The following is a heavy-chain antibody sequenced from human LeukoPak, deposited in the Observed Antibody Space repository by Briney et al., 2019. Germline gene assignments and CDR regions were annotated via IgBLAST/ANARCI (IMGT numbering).Heavy chain of an antibody. CDR3: AGRRSSGWYAY. CDR1: GFTVSSNY. Sequence: GVSLRLSCATSGFTVSSNYMSWVRQAPGTGLEWVSVIYDSGTTYYADSVKGRFLIFRDTSKNTVDLQMNSLRVEDTAVYYCAGRRSSGWYAYWGQGTLVTVSS. CDR2: IYDSGTT. V-gene: IGHV3-53*01. J-gene: IGHJ4*02. D-gene: IGHD6-19*01.